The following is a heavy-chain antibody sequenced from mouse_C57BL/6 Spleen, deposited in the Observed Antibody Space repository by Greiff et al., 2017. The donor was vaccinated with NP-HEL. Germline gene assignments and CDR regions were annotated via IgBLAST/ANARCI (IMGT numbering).Heavy chain of an antibody. V-gene: IGHV3-1*01. CDR1: GYSITSGYD. D-gene: IGHD2-2*01. CDR3: ARETLYYGYAWFAY. Sequence: EVQVVESGPGMVKPSQSLSLTCTVTGYSITSGYDWHWIRHFPGNKLEWMGYISYSGSTNYNPSLKSRISITHDTSKNHFFLKLNSVTTEDTATYYCARETLYYGYAWFAYWGQGTLVTVSA. J-gene: IGHJ3*01. CDR2: ISYSGST.